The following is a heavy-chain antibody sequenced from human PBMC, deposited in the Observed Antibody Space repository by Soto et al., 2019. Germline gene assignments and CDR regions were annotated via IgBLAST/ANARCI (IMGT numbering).Heavy chain of an antibody. CDR1: GGSISSSSYY. V-gene: IGHV4-39*01. J-gene: IGHJ5*01. D-gene: IGHD2-15*01. CDR3: ARLVGNSWLDS. CDR2: IYYSGST. Sequence: SETLSLTCTVSGGSISSSSYYWGWIRQPPGKGLEWIGSIYYSGSTYYNPSLKSRVTINPDTSNNQLSLQLNPVTPDDTAVYYCARLVGNSWLDSWGQGTLVTVSS.